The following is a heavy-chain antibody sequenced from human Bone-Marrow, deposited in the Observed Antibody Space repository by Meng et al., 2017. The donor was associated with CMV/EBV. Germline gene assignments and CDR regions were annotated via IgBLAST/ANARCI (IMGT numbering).Heavy chain of an antibody. V-gene: IGHV1-8*02. CDR3: ARGTPLMYYYDSSGYLRGGSFDY. CDR1: GYTFTGYY. D-gene: IGHD3-22*01. J-gene: IGHJ4*02. Sequence: ASVKVSCKASGYTFTGYYMHWVRQATGQGLEWMGWMNPNSGNTGYAQKFQGRVTMTRNTSISTAYMELSSLRSEDTAVYYCARGTPLMYYYDSSGYLRGGSFDYWGQGTLVTVSS. CDR2: MNPNSGNT.